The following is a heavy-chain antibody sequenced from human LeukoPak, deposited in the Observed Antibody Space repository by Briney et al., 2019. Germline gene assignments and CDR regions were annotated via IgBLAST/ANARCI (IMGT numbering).Heavy chain of an antibody. CDR3: ARPQRTRQLWLHYDY. CDR1: GLTFTNYA. D-gene: IGHD5-18*01. Sequence: PGGSLRLSCAASGLTFTNYAIHWVRQAPGKGLEWVALISYDANNQYYADSVKGRFTISRDNSKSTLYLQMDSLRPEDTAVYYCARPQRTRQLWLHYDYWGQGTLVTVSS. CDR2: ISYDANNQ. J-gene: IGHJ4*02. V-gene: IGHV3-30-3*01.